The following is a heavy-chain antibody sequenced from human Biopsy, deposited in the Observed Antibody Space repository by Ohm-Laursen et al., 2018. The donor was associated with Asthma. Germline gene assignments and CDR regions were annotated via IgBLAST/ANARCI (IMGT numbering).Heavy chain of an antibody. CDR2: INTNSGGT. D-gene: IGHD6-13*01. Sequence: GPSVTVSRKASGYTFIGCHIHWMRQAPGQGREWMGRINTNSGGTNYAQKFHGRVTTTRDTSISTAYMEVSRLRSDHTAVYYCARGQKSAGDRWFDPWGQGTLVTVSS. J-gene: IGHJ5*02. CDR1: GYTFIGCH. CDR3: ARGQKSAGDRWFDP. V-gene: IGHV1-2*06.